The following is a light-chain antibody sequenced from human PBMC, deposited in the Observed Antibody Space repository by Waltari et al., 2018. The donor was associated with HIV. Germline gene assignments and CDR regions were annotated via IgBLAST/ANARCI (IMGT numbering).Light chain of an antibody. Sequence: QSALTPPRPVSGSPGQSVTISCTGTSSDAGGYHHLSWYQQNPGKAPKFIIYDVTKRPSGVPDRFSGSKSGNTASLTISGLQAEDEADYYCCSYAGNYPVLFGGGTKLTVL. CDR3: CSYAGNYPVL. CDR2: DVT. V-gene: IGLV2-11*01. J-gene: IGLJ3*02. CDR1: SSDAGGYHH.